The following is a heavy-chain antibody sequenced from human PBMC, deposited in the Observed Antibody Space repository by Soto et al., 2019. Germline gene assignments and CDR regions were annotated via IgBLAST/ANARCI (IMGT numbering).Heavy chain of an antibody. J-gene: IGHJ4*02. CDR1: GFTFSSYA. CDR3: AREGWALLSPPHYFDS. V-gene: IGHV3-30-3*01. Sequence: QVQLVESGGGVVQPGRSLRLSCAASGFTFSSYAMHWVRQAPGKGLEWVAAISYDGSNKYYADSVKGRFTISRDNSKNTLSLQMNTLRAEDTAVYYCAREGWALLSPPHYFDSWGQGTLVTVPS. CDR2: ISYDGSNK. D-gene: IGHD1-26*01.